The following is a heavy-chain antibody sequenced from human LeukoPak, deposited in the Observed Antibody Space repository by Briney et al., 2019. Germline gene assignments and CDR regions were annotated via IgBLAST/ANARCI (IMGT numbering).Heavy chain of an antibody. D-gene: IGHD6-19*01. J-gene: IGHJ6*03. Sequence: PSETLSLTCTVSGGSISSYYWSWIRQPAGKGLEWIGRIYASGSTNYNPSLKSRVTMSVDTSKNQFSLKLSSVTAADTAVYYCAREAVAGNYYMDVWGKGTTVTVSS. CDR2: IYASGST. V-gene: IGHV4-4*07. CDR3: AREAVAGNYYMDV. CDR1: GGSISSYY.